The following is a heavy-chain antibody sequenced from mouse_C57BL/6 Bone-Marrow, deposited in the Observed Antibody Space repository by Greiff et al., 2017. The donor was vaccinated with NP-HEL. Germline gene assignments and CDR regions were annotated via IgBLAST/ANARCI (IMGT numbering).Heavy chain of an antibody. Sequence: EVQLQQSGPELVKPGASVKISCKASGYSFTDYNMNWVKQSNGKSLEWIGVINPNYGTTSYNQKFKGKATLTVDPSSSTAYMQLNSLTSEDSAVYHCAMDYGSSYWYFDVWGTGTTVTVSS. CDR3: AMDYGSSYWYFDV. CDR2: INPNYGTT. V-gene: IGHV1-39*01. CDR1: GYSFTDYN. D-gene: IGHD1-1*01. J-gene: IGHJ1*03.